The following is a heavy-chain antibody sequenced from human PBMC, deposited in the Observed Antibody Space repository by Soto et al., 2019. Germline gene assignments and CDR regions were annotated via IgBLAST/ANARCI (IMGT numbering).Heavy chain of an antibody. V-gene: IGHV3-21*01. CDR2: ISSSSSYI. Sequence: GGSLRLSCAASGFTFSSYSMNWVRQAPGKGLEWVSSISSSSSYIYYADSVKGRFTISRDNAKNSLYLQMNSLRAEDTAVYYCARDLYDFWSGYSLQYYFDYWGQGTLVTVSS. J-gene: IGHJ4*02. D-gene: IGHD3-3*01. CDR3: ARDLYDFWSGYSLQYYFDY. CDR1: GFTFSSYS.